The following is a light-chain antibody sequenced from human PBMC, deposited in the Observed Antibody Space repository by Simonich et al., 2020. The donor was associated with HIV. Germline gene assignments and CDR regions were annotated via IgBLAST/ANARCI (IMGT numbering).Light chain of an antibody. CDR3: QQYNNWPSPFT. J-gene: IGKJ3*01. V-gene: IGKV1-33*01. CDR1: QDISNY. CDR2: DAS. Sequence: DIQLTQSPSFLSASVGDRVSFTCQASQDISNYLNWYQQKPGKAPKLQIYDASNLETGVPSRFSGSGSGTDFTFTISSMQSEDFAVYYCQQYNNWPSPFTFGPGTKVDIK.